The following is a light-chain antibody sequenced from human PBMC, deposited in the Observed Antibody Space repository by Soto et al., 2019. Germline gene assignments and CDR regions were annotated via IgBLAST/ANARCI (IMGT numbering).Light chain of an antibody. Sequence: DVVMTQSPLSLPVTLGQPASISCRSSQSLVFSDGNAYLSWFQQRPGQSPRRLIYQVSNRDSGVLDSFSGSGSGPDFTLKISRVEAEDVGVYYCMRGTHWPRTFGQGTKVEI. CDR2: QVS. CDR1: QSLVFSDGNAY. J-gene: IGKJ1*01. V-gene: IGKV2-30*01. CDR3: MRGTHWPRT.